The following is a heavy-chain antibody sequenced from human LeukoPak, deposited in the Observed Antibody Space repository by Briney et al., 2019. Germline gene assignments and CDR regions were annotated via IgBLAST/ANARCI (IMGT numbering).Heavy chain of an antibody. CDR1: GFTFSSSW. J-gene: IGHJ5*02. CDR3: ARDNGYYDFWSGYGGNWFDP. D-gene: IGHD3-3*01. Sequence: PGGSLRLSCAASGFTFSSSWMTWVRQAPGKGLEWVANIKQDGSEKYYVDSVKGRFTISRDNAKNSLYLQMNSLRAEDTAVYYCARDNGYYDFWSGYGGNWFDPWGQGTLVTVSS. V-gene: IGHV3-7*01. CDR2: IKQDGSEK.